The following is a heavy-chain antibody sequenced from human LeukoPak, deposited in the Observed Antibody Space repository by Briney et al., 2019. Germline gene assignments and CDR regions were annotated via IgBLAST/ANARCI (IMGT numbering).Heavy chain of an antibody. CDR1: GFTFSGYG. D-gene: IGHD5-24*01. J-gene: IGHJ3*02. V-gene: IGHV3-30*03. CDR3: ARDGYNLDAFDI. CDR2: ISYDGSNK. Sequence: GGSLRLSCAASGFTFSGYGMHWVRQVPGKGLEWVAVISYDGSNKYYADSVKGRFTISRDNSKNTLYLQMNSLRAEDTAVFYCARDGYNLDAFDIWGQGTMVTVSS.